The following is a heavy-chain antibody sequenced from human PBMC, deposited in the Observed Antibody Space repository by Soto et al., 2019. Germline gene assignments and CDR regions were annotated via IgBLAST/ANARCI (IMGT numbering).Heavy chain of an antibody. D-gene: IGHD3-9*01. CDR2: IKGKTDGGTT. CDR1: GFTFNNAW. V-gene: IGHV3-15*01. J-gene: IGHJ6*02. CDR3: TMDYYDILTGYKYYYGMDV. Sequence: GGFLRLSCAASGFTFNNAWMSWVRQAPGKGLEWVGRIKGKTDGGTTDYAAPVKGRVSISRDDSENTLYPQMNSLKTEDTAVYYCTMDYYDILTGYKYYYGMDVWGQGTTVTVSS.